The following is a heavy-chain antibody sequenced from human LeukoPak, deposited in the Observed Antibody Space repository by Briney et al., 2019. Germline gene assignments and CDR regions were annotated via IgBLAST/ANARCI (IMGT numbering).Heavy chain of an antibody. J-gene: IGHJ4*02. CDR2: IYHSGST. V-gene: IGHV4-30-2*01. D-gene: IGHD2-15*01. CDR3: ARAWGSIGYCIGGSCLGDY. Sequence: ESSQTLSLTCTVSGGSISSGGYYWSWIRQPPGKGLEWIGYIYHSGSTYYNPSLKSRVTISVDRSKHQFSLKLSSVTAADTAVYYCARAWGSIGYCIGGSCLGDYWGQGTLVTVSS. CDR1: GGSISSGGYY.